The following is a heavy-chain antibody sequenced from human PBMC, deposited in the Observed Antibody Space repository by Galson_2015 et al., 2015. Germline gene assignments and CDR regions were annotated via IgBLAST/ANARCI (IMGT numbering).Heavy chain of an antibody. CDR2: IYPGDSDT. CDR3: ARLRASDTIFGVVTRGLSGWFDP. J-gene: IGHJ5*02. D-gene: IGHD3-3*01. CDR1: GYSFTSYW. V-gene: IGHV5-51*01. Sequence: QSGAEVKKPGESLKISCKGSGYSFTSYWIGWVRQMPGKGLEWMGIIYPGDSDTRYSPSFQGQVTTSADKSISTAYLQWSSLKASDTAMYYCARLRASDTIFGVVTRGLSGWFDPWGQGTLVTVSS.